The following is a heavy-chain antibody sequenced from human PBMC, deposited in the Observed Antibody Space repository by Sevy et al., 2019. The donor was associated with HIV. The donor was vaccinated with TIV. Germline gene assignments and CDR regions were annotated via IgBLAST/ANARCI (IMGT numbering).Heavy chain of an antibody. CDR3: ARERGAMEDWGHSVDP. D-gene: IGHD3-16*01. V-gene: IGHV4-30-4*01. J-gene: IGHJ5*02. CDR1: GDSISNGDYY. CDR2: IYYSGTT. Sequence: SETLSLTCVVSGDSISNGDYYWTWIRQPPGKGLEWIGHIYYSGTTNYNVSLKSRVTISVDTSKKQFSLKLTSVTAADTAVYYCARERGAMEDWGHSVDPWGQGTLVTVSS.